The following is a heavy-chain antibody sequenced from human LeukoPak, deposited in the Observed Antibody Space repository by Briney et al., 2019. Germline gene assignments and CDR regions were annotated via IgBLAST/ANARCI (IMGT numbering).Heavy chain of an antibody. CDR2: IYRSGST. CDR3: ARHRYYYDTTSYAFDS. CDR1: GYSMSSGYY. Sequence: SETLSLTCAVSGYSMSSGYYWGWVRQPPGKGLEWIGSIYRSGSTYYNPSLKSRVTISVDTSKNHFSLKLSSVTAADTAVYYCARHRYYYDTTSYAFDSWGQGILVTVSS. V-gene: IGHV4-38-2*01. D-gene: IGHD3-22*01. J-gene: IGHJ4*02.